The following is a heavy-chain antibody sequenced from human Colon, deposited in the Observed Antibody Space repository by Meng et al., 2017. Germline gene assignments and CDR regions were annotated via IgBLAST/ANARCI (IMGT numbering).Heavy chain of an antibody. Sequence: GESMKICCTAAGFTFGDYAMSWVRQAPGKGPEWVGFIRSKASGWTTEYAASVKGRFTSSRDVSNSMAYLQMNSLKTADTSVYSCTRDWGNSDYYDSSGRFWGQGTLVTVSS. CDR1: GFTFGDYA. CDR3: TRDWGNSDYYDSSGRF. V-gene: IGHV3-49*04. J-gene: IGHJ4*02. D-gene: IGHD3-22*01. CDR2: IRSKASGWTT.